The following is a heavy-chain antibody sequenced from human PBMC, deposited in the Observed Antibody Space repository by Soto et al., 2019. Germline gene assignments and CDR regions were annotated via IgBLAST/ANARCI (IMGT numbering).Heavy chain of an antibody. V-gene: IGHV1-2*02. CDR3: ARVPRIVGEPIDY. CDR1: GYTFTGYY. D-gene: IGHD1-26*01. CDR2: INPNSGGT. J-gene: IGHJ4*02. Sequence: ASVKVSCKASGYTFTGYYMHWVRQAPGQGLEWMGWINPNSGGTNYAQKFQGRVTMTRDTSISTAYMELSRLRSDDTAVYYCARVPRIVGEPIDYWGQGTLVTVSS.